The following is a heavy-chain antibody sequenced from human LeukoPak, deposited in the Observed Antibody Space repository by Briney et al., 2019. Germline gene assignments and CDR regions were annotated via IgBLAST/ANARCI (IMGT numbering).Heavy chain of an antibody. J-gene: IGHJ4*02. CDR1: GFTSSSYW. CDR3: ARPVCGGDCYPYDY. CDR2: INNDGSST. V-gene: IGHV3-74*01. D-gene: IGHD2-21*02. Sequence: GGSLRLSCAASGFTSSSYWMHWVRQAPGKGLVGASRINNDGSSTSHADSVKGRFTISRDNAKNTLYLQMSSLRAEDTAVYYCARPVCGGDCYPYDYWGQGTLVTVSS.